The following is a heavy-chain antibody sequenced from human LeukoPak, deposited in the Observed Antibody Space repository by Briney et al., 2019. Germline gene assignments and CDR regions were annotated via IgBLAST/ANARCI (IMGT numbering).Heavy chain of an antibody. V-gene: IGHV4-4*07. Sequence: SETLSLTCTVSSGSINSDNWNWIRQPAGKVLEWIGRIYPSGNTNYNPSLKSRVTLSIDKSKNQFSLKLSSVTAADTAVYYCSRMQQLGLDHWGQGTLVTVSS. D-gene: IGHD6-13*01. CDR3: SRMQQLGLDH. CDR1: SGSINSDN. CDR2: IYPSGNT. J-gene: IGHJ4*02.